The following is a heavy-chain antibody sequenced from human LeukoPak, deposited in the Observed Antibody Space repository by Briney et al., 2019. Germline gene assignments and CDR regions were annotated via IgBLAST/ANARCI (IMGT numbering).Heavy chain of an antibody. D-gene: IGHD3-3*01. CDR1: GYTFTSYG. Sequence: VSVKVSCKASGYTFTSYGISWVRQAPGQGLEWMGWISAYNGNTNYAQKLQGRVTMTTDTSTSTAYMELRSLRSDDTAVYYCARDLRFLEWLVNFDYWGQGTLVTVSS. CDR2: ISAYNGNT. J-gene: IGHJ4*02. V-gene: IGHV1-18*01. CDR3: ARDLRFLEWLVNFDY.